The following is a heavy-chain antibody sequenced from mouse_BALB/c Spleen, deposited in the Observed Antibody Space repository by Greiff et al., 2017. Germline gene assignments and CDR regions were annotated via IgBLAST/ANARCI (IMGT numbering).Heavy chain of an antibody. CDR2: IYPGGGYT. D-gene: IGHD2-14*01. CDR3: ARHYRYEGAWFAY. J-gene: IGHJ3*01. CDR1: GYTFTNYW. Sequence: VKLQESGAELVRPGTSVKISCKASGYTFTNYWLGWVKQRPGHGLEWIGDIYPGGGYTNYNEKFKGKATLTADTSSSTAYMQLSSLTSEDSAVYFCARHYRYEGAWFAYWGQGTLVTVSA. V-gene: IGHV1-63*02.